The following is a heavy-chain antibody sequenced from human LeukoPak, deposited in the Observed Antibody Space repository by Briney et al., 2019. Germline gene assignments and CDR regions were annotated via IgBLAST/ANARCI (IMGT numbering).Heavy chain of an antibody. Sequence: SETLSLTCTVSGGSISSSSYYWGWIRQPPGKGLEWIGSIYYSGSTYYNPSLKSRVTISVDTSKNQFSLKLSSVTAADTAVYYCARRVKYYDSSGYLSRFDYWGQGTLVTVSS. J-gene: IGHJ4*02. CDR3: ARRVKYYDSSGYLSRFDY. CDR2: IYYSGST. V-gene: IGHV4-39*01. D-gene: IGHD3-22*01. CDR1: GGSISSSSYY.